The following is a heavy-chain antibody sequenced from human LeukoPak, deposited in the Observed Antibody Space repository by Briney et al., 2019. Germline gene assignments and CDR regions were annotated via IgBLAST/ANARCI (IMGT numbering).Heavy chain of an antibody. CDR1: GYTFTGYY. V-gene: IGHV1-2*02. J-gene: IGHJ4*02. D-gene: IGHD5-18*01. Sequence: ASVKASCKASGYTFTGYYMHGVRQAPGQGLEWMGWINPNSGGTNYAQKFQGRVTMTRDTSISTAYMELSRLRSDDTAVYYCAGEDQLWLNRCYDYWGQGTLVTVSS. CDR3: AGEDQLWLNRCYDY. CDR2: INPNSGGT.